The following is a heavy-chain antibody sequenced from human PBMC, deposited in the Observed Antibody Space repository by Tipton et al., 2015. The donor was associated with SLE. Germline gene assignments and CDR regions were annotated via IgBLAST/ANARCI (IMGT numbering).Heavy chain of an antibody. CDR3: ASNNRDYFDY. D-gene: IGHD2/OR15-2a*01. CDR2: INHSGDT. J-gene: IGHJ4*02. CDR1: GGSISNSGYY. V-gene: IGHV4-39*07. Sequence: TLSLTCAVSGGSISNSGYYWGWIRQPPGKGLEWIGEINHSGDTNYNPSLKSRVTISLDASKNQFSLKLSSVTAADTAVYYCASNNRDYFDYWGQGTLVTVSS.